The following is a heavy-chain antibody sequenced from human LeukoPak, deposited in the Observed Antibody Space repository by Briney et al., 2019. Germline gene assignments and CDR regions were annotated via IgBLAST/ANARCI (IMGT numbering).Heavy chain of an antibody. CDR2: FDPEDGET. D-gene: IGHD6-13*01. Sequence: ASVKVSCKVSGYTLTELSMHWVRQAPGKGLEWMGGFDPEDGETIYAQKFQGRVTMTEDTSTDTAYMELSSLRSEDTAVYYCATDYGGSSWYNYWGQGTLVTVSS. V-gene: IGHV1-24*01. CDR3: ATDYGGSSWYNY. J-gene: IGHJ4*02. CDR1: GYTLTELS.